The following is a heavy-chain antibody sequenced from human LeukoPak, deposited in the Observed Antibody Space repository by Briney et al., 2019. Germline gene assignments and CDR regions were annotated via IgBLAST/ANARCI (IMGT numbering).Heavy chain of an antibody. CDR2: ISSSSSYI. D-gene: IGHD3-10*01. Sequence: GGSLRLSCAASGFTFSSYSMNWVRQAPGKGLEWVSSISSSSSYIYYADSVKGRFTISRDNAKNSLYLQMNSLGAEDTAVYYCAGPRAGITMVRGVLPNWGQGALVTVSS. J-gene: IGHJ4*02. CDR3: AGPRAGITMVRGVLPN. CDR1: GFTFSSYS. V-gene: IGHV3-21*01.